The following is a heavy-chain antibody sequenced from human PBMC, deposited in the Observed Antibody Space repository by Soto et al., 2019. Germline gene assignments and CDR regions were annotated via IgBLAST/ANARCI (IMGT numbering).Heavy chain of an antibody. CDR3: ASGLYYDILTGYFQH. CDR1: GFTFSNYE. Sequence: GTLRLSCAASGFTFSNYEMNWVRQAPGKGLEWVSYISSSGSTIYYADSVKGRFTISRDNAKNSLYLQMNSLRAEDTAVYYCASGLYYDILTGYFQHWGQGTLVTVSS. V-gene: IGHV3-48*03. D-gene: IGHD3-9*01. CDR2: ISSSGSTI. J-gene: IGHJ1*01.